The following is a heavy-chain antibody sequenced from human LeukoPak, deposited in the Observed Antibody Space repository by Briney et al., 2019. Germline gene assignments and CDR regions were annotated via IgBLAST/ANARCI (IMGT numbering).Heavy chain of an antibody. Sequence: SETLSLTCTVSGGSLSSSSYYWGWIRQPPGRGLEWIGSIYYSGSTYYNPSLKSRVTISVDTSKNQFSLKLSSVTAADTAVYYCARPHYGSGSLDYYYGMDVWGQGTTVTVSS. CDR3: ARPHYGSGSLDYYYGMDV. CDR1: GGSLSSSSYY. V-gene: IGHV4-39*01. CDR2: IYYSGST. D-gene: IGHD3-10*01. J-gene: IGHJ6*02.